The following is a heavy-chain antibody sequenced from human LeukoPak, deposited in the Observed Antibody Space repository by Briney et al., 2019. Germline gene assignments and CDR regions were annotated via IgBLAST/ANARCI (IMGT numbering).Heavy chain of an antibody. V-gene: IGHV4-34*01. CDR3: ATVRWNDGDAFDI. J-gene: IGHJ3*02. D-gene: IGHD1-1*01. CDR2: INHSGSA. Sequence: SETLSLTCAVYGGSFGGYYWSWIRQPPGKGLEWIGEINHSGSANYNPSLKSRVTIAVDTSKNQFSLRLRSVTAADTAVYYCATVRWNDGDAFDIWGQGTMVTVSS. CDR1: GGSFGGYY.